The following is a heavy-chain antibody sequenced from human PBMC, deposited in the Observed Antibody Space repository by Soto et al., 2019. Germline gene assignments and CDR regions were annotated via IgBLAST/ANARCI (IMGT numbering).Heavy chain of an antibody. Sequence: QVQLVESGGGVVQPGRSLRLSCAASGFTFSSYGMHWVRQAPGKGLEWVAVISYDGSNKYYADSVKGRFTISRDNSKNTMYLDMNSFSGEGTALYYCAKDGYDFWSGFGRDVWGEGTKVAFSS. V-gene: IGHV3-30*18. D-gene: IGHD3-3*01. CDR3: AKDGYDFWSGFGRDV. J-gene: IGHJ6*04. CDR1: GFTFSSYG. CDR2: ISYDGSNK.